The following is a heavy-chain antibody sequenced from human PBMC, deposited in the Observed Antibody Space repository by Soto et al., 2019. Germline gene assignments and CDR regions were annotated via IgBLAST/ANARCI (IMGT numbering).Heavy chain of an antibody. CDR3: ARDNVGATPAYYYYYYGMDV. CDR1: GFTFSSYA. D-gene: IGHD1-26*01. Sequence: GGSLRLSCAASGFTFSSYAMHWVRQAPGKGLEWVAVISYDGSNKYYADSVKGRFTIPRDNSKNTLYLQMNSLRAEDTAVYYCARDNVGATPAYYYYYYGMDVWGQGTTVTVSS. CDR2: ISYDGSNK. J-gene: IGHJ6*02. V-gene: IGHV3-30-3*01.